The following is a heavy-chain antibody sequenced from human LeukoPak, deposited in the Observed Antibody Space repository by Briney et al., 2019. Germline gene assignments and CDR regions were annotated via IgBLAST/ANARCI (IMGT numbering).Heavy chain of an antibody. CDR3: ARLVTTTVVRD. CDR1: GGSFSGYY. D-gene: IGHD4-23*01. Sequence: PSETLSLTCAVYGGSFSGYYWSWIRQPPGKGLEWIGEINHSGSTYYNPSLKSRVTISVDTSKNQFSLKLSSVTAADTAVYYCARLVTTTVVRDWGQGTLVTVSS. J-gene: IGHJ4*02. V-gene: IGHV4-34*09. CDR2: INHSGST.